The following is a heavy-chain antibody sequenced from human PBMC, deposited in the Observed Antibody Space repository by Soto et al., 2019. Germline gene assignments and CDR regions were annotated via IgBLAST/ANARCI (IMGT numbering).Heavy chain of an antibody. CDR1: GFTFSSYA. D-gene: IGHD6-6*01. CDR3: ANHEDGVRYSSSSGALAY. CDR2: ISGSGGST. V-gene: IGHV3-23*01. Sequence: EVQLLESGGGLVQPGGSLRLSCAASGFTFSSYAMSWVRQAPGKGLEWVSAISGSGGSTYYADSVKGRFTISRDNSKNTLYLQMNSLRAEDTAVYYCANHEDGVRYSSSSGALAYWGQGTLVTVSS. J-gene: IGHJ4*02.